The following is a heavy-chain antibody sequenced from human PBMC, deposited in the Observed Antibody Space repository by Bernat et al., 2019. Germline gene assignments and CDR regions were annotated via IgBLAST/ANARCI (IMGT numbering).Heavy chain of an antibody. J-gene: IGHJ6*02. CDR1: GFTFSSYA. V-gene: IGHV3-30-3*01. D-gene: IGHD6-13*01. Sequence: QVQLVESGGGVVQPGRSLRLSCAASGFTFSSYAMHWVRQAPGKGLEWVAVISYDGSNKYYADSVKGRFNISRDNSKNTLYLQMNSLRAEDTAVYYCARDRGAAGTGYGMDVWGQGTTVTVSS. CDR2: ISYDGSNK. CDR3: ARDRGAAGTGYGMDV.